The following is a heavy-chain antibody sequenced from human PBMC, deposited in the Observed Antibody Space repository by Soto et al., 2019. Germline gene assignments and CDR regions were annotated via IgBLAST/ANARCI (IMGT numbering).Heavy chain of an antibody. J-gene: IGHJ4*02. Sequence: SVKVSCKASGGTFSSYAISWVRQAPGQGLEWMGGIIPIFGTANYAQKFQGRVTITADKSTSTAYMELSSLRSEDTAVYYCARSSSGWYSPVYWGQGTLVTVSS. CDR2: IIPIFGTA. D-gene: IGHD6-19*01. V-gene: IGHV1-69*06. CDR3: ARSSSGWYSPVY. CDR1: GGTFSSYA.